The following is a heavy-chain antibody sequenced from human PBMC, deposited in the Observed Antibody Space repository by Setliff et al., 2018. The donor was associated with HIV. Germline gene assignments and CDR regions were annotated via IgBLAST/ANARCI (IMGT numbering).Heavy chain of an antibody. CDR1: GGSISNYY. Sequence: TSETLSLTCEVSGGSISNYYWSWIRQPAGKGLEWIGRIFSSGNTYYNPSLKSLVTMSVDTSKNQFSLNLNSVTAADTAIYYCARAPFPVAGFDYFDHWGQGTQVTVSS. CDR3: ARAPFPVAGFDYFDH. D-gene: IGHD6-19*01. CDR2: IFSSGNT. V-gene: IGHV4-4*07. J-gene: IGHJ4*02.